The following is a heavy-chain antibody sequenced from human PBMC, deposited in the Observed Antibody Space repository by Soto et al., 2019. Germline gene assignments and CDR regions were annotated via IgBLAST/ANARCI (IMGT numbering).Heavy chain of an antibody. D-gene: IGHD5-12*01. CDR3: AGGGGYSGYEGHDS. CDR2: MYTGGST. Sequence: EVQLVESGGGLIHPGGSLRLSCGASGFTVSTTYMSWVRQAPGKGLEWVSTMYTGGSTSYADSVKGRFTISRDNSKNTLYFQMNRLSVEDTAVYYCAGGGGYSGYEGHDSWGQGTLVTVSA. J-gene: IGHJ4*02. CDR1: GFTVSTTY. V-gene: IGHV3-53*01.